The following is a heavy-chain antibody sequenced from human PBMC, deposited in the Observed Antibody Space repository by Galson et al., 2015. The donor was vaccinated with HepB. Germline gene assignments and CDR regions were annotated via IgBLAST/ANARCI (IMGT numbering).Heavy chain of an antibody. V-gene: IGHV1-2*06. CDR1: GYTFTAYY. Sequence: SVKVSCKASGYTFTAYYIHWVRQAPGRGLEWMGRINPNSGGTHFEHKFRARVTVTSDTSITTAYMDLSRLRSDDTAVYYCAIGTTVGFYFDYWGQGALVTGSS. CDR2: INPNSGGT. CDR3: AIGTTVGFYFDY. J-gene: IGHJ4*02. D-gene: IGHD4-11*01.